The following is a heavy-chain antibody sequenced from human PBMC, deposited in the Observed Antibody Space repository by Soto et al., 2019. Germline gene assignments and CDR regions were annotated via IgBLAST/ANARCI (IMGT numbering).Heavy chain of an antibody. J-gene: IGHJ4*02. CDR3: ARGPNIAAAGLDY. CDR2: INHSGST. CDR1: GGSFSGYY. Sequence: QVQLQQWGAGLLKPSETLSLTCAVYGGSFSGYYWSWIRQPPGKGLEWIGEINHSGSTNYNPSLKSRVTISVDTSKNQLSLKLSSVTAADTAVYYCARGPNIAAAGLDYWGQGTLVTVSS. V-gene: IGHV4-34*01. D-gene: IGHD6-13*01.